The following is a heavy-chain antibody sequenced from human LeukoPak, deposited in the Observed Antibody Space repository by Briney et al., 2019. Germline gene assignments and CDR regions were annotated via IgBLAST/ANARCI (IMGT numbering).Heavy chain of an antibody. CDR1: GGSISSYY. Sequence: SETLSLTCTVSGGSISSYYWSWIRHPPGKGLEWPPGKGLEWIGYIHYSGSTNYNPSLKSRVTISVDTSKNQFSLKLSSVTAADTAVYYCARQPRYYFDYWGQGMLVTVSS. CDR3: ARQPRYYFDY. CDR2: IHYSGST. V-gene: IGHV4-59*01. D-gene: IGHD1-1*01. J-gene: IGHJ4*02.